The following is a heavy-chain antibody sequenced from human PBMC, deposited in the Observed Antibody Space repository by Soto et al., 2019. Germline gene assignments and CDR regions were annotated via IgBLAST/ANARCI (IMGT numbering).Heavy chain of an antibody. J-gene: IGHJ4*02. CDR2: INSDGSST. CDR1: GFTFSIYW. CDR3: ARDLYSGYYGPGADY. D-gene: IGHD3-10*01. Sequence: QPGGSLRLSCAASGFTFSIYWMHWVRQAPGKGLVWVSRINSDGSSTSYADSVKGRFTISRDNAKNTLYLQMNSLRAEDTAVYYCARDLYSGYYGPGADYRGQGTLVTVSS. V-gene: IGHV3-74*01.